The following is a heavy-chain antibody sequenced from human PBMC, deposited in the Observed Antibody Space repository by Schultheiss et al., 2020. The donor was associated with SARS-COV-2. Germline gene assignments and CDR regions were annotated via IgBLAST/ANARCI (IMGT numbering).Heavy chain of an antibody. CDR1: GGSFSGYY. J-gene: IGHJ6*02. CDR3: ARTVPHTGDWVGGDYYYGMDV. V-gene: IGHV4-34*01. D-gene: IGHD7-27*01. CDR2: INHSGST. Sequence: SQTLSLTCAVYGGSFSGYYWSWIRQPPGKGLEWIGEINHSGSTNYNPSLKSRVTISVDTSKNQFSLKLSSVTAADTAVYYCARTVPHTGDWVGGDYYYGMDVWGQGATVTVAS.